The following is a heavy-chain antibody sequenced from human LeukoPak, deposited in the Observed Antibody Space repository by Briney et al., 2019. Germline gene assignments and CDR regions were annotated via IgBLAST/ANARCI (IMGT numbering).Heavy chain of an antibody. D-gene: IGHD5-24*01. V-gene: IGHV1-2*02. CDR3: ARGSADGYNGFDY. J-gene: IGHJ4*02. Sequence: ASVKVSCKASGYTFTGYYIHWVRQAPGQGLEWMGWINPNSGGTNYAQKFQGRVTMTRDTSISTAYMELSSLRSEDTAVYYCARGSADGYNGFDYWGQGTLVTVSS. CDR1: GYTFTGYY. CDR2: INPNSGGT.